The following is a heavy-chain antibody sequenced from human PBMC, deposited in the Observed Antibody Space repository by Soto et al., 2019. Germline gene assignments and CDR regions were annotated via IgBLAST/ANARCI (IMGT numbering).Heavy chain of an antibody. CDR2: ISGSGTGT. CDR3: ARVYSSSSYLRYFDY. CDR1: GFTFSNYA. V-gene: IGHV3-23*01. D-gene: IGHD6-13*01. J-gene: IGHJ4*02. Sequence: PGGSLRLSCAASGFTFSNYAMPWIRQAPGKGLEWVSVISGSGTGTYYADSVRGRFTIFRDTSKNTLDLQMSSLRAEDTAVYYCARVYSSSSYLRYFDYWGQGILVTVSS.